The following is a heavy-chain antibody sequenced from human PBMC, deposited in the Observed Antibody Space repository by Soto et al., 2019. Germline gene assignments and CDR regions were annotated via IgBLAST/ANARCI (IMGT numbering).Heavy chain of an antibody. CDR1: GYSFTGYY. CDR3: ARSSALTISGVGGMDV. V-gene: IGHV1-2*02. D-gene: IGHD3-3*01. CDR2: INPNSGGA. Sequence: ASVKVSCKASGYSFTGYYIHWVRQAPGQGPEWMGWINPNSGGANYAQKFQGRVTMTRDTSTTTAYMELSRLRSNDTAVFYCARSSALTISGVGGMDVWGQGATVTVSS. J-gene: IGHJ6*02.